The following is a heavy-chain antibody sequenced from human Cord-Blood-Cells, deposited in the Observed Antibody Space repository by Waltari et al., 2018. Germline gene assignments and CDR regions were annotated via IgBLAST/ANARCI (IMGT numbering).Heavy chain of an antibody. J-gene: IGHJ3*02. CDR2: FDTEDGEK. D-gene: IGHD3-22*01. CDR1: GYTLTELS. V-gene: IGHV1-24*01. Sequence: QVQLVQSGAEVKKPGASVKVSCKVSGYTLTELSMHWVRQAPGKGLEWMGGFDTEDGEKIYEQKFQGRVTRTEDTSTDTAYMELSSLRSEDTAVYYCATRGGYYYDSSGSPGAFDIWGQGTMVTVSS. CDR3: ATRGGYYYDSSGSPGAFDI.